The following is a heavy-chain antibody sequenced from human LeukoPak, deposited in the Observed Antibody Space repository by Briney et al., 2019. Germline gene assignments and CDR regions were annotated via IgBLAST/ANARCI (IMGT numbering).Heavy chain of an antibody. J-gene: IGHJ4*02. CDR3: ARDLRGSDAYYFDY. D-gene: IGHD3-10*01. V-gene: IGHV3-30-3*01. Sequence: GGSLRLSCAASGFTFSSYAMHWVRQAPGKGLEWVAVLSHDGGKKYYADSVKGRFTISRDNSKNTLYLQMNSLRGEDTAVYYCARDLRGSDAYYFDYWGQGTLVTVSS. CDR1: GFTFSSYA. CDR2: LSHDGGKK.